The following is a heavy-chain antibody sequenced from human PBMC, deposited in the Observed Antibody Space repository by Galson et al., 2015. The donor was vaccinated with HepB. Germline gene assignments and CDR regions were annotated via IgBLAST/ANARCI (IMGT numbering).Heavy chain of an antibody. CDR3: ARHLQYCSSTSCYPH. V-gene: IGHV5-10-1*01. D-gene: IGHD2-2*01. CDR2: IDPSDSYT. J-gene: IGHJ4*02. CDR1: GYSFTSYW. Sequence: QSGAEVKKPGESLRISCKGSGYSFTSYWISWVRQMPGKGLEWMGRIDPSDSYTNYSPSFQGHVTISADKSISTAYLQWSSLKASDTAMYYCARHLQYCSSTSCYPHWGQGTLVTVSS.